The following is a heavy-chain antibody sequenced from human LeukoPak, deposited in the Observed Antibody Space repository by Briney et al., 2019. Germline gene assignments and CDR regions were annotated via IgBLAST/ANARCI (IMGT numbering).Heavy chain of an antibody. CDR1: GFTFSSYA. V-gene: IGHV3-23*01. Sequence: GASLRLSCAASGFTFSSYAMSWVRQAPGEGLEWVSAISGSGGSTYYADSVKGRFTISRDNSKNTLYLQMNSLSAEDTAVYYCAKDLNWNRYYYYYGMDVWGQGTTVTVSS. J-gene: IGHJ6*02. D-gene: IGHD1-20*01. CDR2: ISGSGGST. CDR3: AKDLNWNRYYYYYGMDV.